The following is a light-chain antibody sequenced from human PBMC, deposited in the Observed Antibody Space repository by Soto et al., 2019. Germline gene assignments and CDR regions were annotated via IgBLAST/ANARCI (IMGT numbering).Light chain of an antibody. J-gene: IGKJ3*01. Sequence: DLRMTQSPSSLSASVGERVIITCQARQDIRNYLNWYQQKPGKAPKLLIYDAFNLETGVPSRISGSRSGRDFTLTISSLQPEDIGTFYCQQYDNVPGVLFGPGTKVEIK. CDR3: QQYDNVPGVL. CDR2: DAF. V-gene: IGKV1-33*01. CDR1: QDIRNY.